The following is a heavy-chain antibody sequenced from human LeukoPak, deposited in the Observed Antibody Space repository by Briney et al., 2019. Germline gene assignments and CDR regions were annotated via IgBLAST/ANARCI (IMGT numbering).Heavy chain of an antibody. CDR1: GFTFTKSA. CDR2: IVVGSGNT. J-gene: IGHJ6*02. Sequence: GTSVKVSCEASGFTFTKSALQWVRQARGQRLEWIGWIVVGSGNTDYAQKFQERVTITRDMFTSTAYMELSSLRSEDTAVYYCAAGLRGPTVTGKYYYYGMDVWGQGTTVTVSS. D-gene: IGHD4-11*01. V-gene: IGHV1-58*01. CDR3: AAGLRGPTVTGKYYYYGMDV.